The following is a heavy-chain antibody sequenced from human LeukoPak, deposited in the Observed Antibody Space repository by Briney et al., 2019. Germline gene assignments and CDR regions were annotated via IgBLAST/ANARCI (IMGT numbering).Heavy chain of an antibody. V-gene: IGHV3-23*01. Sequence: GGSLRLSCAASGFTFSSYAMSWVRQAPGKGLEWVSAISGSGGSTYYADSVKGRFTISRDNSKNTLYLQMNSLRAEDTAVYYCAKGDTYYYDSSGPNGLCAFDIWGQGTMVTVSS. CDR2: ISGSGGST. D-gene: IGHD3-22*01. CDR1: GFTFSSYA. J-gene: IGHJ3*02. CDR3: AKGDTYYYDSSGPNGLCAFDI.